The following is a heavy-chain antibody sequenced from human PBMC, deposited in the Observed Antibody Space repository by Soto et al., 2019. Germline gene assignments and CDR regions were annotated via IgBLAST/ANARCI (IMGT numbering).Heavy chain of an antibody. V-gene: IGHV4-39*01. CDR3: ARHEAIFGVVISGGWFDP. Sequence: SETLSLTCTVSGGSISSSSYYWGWIRQPPGKGLEWIGSIYYSGSTYYNPSLKSRVTISVDTSKNQFSLKLSSVTAADTAVYYCARHEAIFGVVISGGWFDPWGQGTLVTVSS. CDR2: IYYSGST. D-gene: IGHD3-3*01. CDR1: GGSISSSSYY. J-gene: IGHJ5*02.